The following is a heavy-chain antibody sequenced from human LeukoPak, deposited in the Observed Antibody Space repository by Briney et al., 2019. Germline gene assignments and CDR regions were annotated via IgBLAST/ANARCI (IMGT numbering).Heavy chain of an antibody. J-gene: IGHJ4*02. CDR1: GLTFSTYG. D-gene: IGHD1-26*01. V-gene: IGHV3-21*01. CDR3: ARDSGSFH. Sequence: GGSLRLSCAASGLTFSTYGMTWVRQAPGKGLEWVSSISSSSSYIYYADSVKGRFTISRDNAKNSLYLQMNSLRAEDTAVYYCARDSGSFHWGQGTLVTVSS. CDR2: ISSSSSYI.